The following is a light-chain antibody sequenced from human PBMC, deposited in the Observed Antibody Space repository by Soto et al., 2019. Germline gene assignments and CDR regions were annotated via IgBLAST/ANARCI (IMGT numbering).Light chain of an antibody. CDR3: SSYAGSNNLV. J-gene: IGLJ2*01. V-gene: IGLV2-8*01. CDR2: EVF. CDR1: SNNVGGYDY. Sequence: QSALTQPPSASGSPGQSVTISCTGASNNVGGYDYLSWYQQHPGKAPKLMIYEVFKRPSGVPDRFSGSKSGNTASLTVSGLQAEDEADYYCSSYAGSNNLVFGGGTKLTVL.